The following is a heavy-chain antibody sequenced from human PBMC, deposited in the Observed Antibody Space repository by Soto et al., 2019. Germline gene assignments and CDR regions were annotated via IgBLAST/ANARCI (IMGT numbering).Heavy chain of an antibody. V-gene: IGHV1-69*13. Sequence: SVKVSCKAAGGTFSSYAISWVRQAPGKGLEWMGGIIPIFGTANYAQKFQGRVTITADESTSTAYMELSSLRSEDTAVCYCARVPYYYDSSGPYYFDYWGQGTLVTVSS. D-gene: IGHD3-22*01. J-gene: IGHJ4*02. CDR1: GGTFSSYA. CDR3: ARVPYYYDSSGPYYFDY. CDR2: IIPIFGTA.